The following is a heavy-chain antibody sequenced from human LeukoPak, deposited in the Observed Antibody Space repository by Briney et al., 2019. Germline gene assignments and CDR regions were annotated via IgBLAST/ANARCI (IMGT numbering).Heavy chain of an antibody. CDR2: ISYDGSNK. J-gene: IGHJ6*02. CDR3: AKDFYDSSGVYYYGMDV. Sequence: PGGSLRLSCAASGFTFSSYGMHWVRQAPGKGLEWVAVISYDGSNKYYADSVKGRFTISRDNSKNTLYLQMNSLRAEDTAVYYCAKDFYDSSGVYYYGMDVWGQGTTVTVSS. V-gene: IGHV3-30*18. CDR1: GFTFSSYG. D-gene: IGHD3-22*01.